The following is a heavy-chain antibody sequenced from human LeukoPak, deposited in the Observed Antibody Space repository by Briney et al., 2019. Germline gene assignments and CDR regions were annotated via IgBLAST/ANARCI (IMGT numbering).Heavy chain of an antibody. CDR2: IKQDGSEK. Sequence: PGGSLRVSCAASGFTFSNYWMSWVRQAPGKGLEWVANIKQDGSEKYYVDSVKGRFTISRDNAKSSLFLQMNSLRAEDTAVYYCARDSSPGYYDYVWGTYPRYWGQGTLVTVSS. J-gene: IGHJ4*02. CDR3: ARDSSPGYYDYVWGTYPRY. V-gene: IGHV3-7*05. CDR1: GFTFSNYW. D-gene: IGHD3-16*02.